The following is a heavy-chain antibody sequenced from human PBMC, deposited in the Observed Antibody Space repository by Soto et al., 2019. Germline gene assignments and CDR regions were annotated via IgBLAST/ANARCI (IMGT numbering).Heavy chain of an antibody. CDR1: GGSFSGYY. CDR3: ARGDYGDYRDYYYYGMDV. D-gene: IGHD4-17*01. CDR2: INHSGSP. J-gene: IGHJ6*02. V-gene: IGHV4-34*01. Sequence: SETLSLTCAVYGGSFSGYYWSWIRQPPGKGLEWIGEINHSGSPNYNPSLKSRVTISVDTSKNQFSLKLSSVTAADTAVFYFARGDYGDYRDYYYYGMDVWGQGTTVTVSS.